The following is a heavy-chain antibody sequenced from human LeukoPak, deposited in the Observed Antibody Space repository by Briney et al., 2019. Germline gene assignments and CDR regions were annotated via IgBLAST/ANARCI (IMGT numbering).Heavy chain of an antibody. CDR2: IIPVLGTA. CDR1: GGTFSSYA. D-gene: IGHD1-14*01. CDR3: ARGPLTVGYFDY. J-gene: IGHJ4*02. Sequence: SVKVSCKASGGTFSSYAISWVRQAPGQGLEWMGRIIPVLGTANYAQKFQGRVTITADKSTSTAYMELSSLRSEDTAVYYCARGPLTVGYFDYWGQGTLVTVSS. V-gene: IGHV1-69*04.